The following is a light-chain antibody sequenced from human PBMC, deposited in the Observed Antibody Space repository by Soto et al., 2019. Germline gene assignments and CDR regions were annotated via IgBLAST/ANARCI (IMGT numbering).Light chain of an antibody. CDR1: RSNIGSNA. CDR2: YDD. Sequence: QSVLTQPDSVSEAPGQRVTISCSGSRSNIGSNAVQWYQQFPGKSPKLLIYYDDLLPSGVSARFSGSKSGTSASLTIRGLQSEDEAAYYCATWDDNLNGPVFGGGTKLTVL. CDR3: ATWDDNLNGPV. J-gene: IGLJ2*01. V-gene: IGLV1-36*01.